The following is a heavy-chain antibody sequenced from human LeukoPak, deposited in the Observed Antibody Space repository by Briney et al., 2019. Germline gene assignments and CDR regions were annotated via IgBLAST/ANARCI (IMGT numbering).Heavy chain of an antibody. V-gene: IGHV3-43*01. D-gene: IGHD2-15*01. CDR2: ISWDGGST. Sequence: AGGTLRLSCAASGFTFDDYTMHWVRQAPGKGLEWVSLISWDGGSTYYADSVKGRFTISRDNSKNSLYLQMNSLRTEDTALYYCAGGSPLTEFDYWGQGTLVTVSS. CDR1: GFTFDDYT. CDR3: AGGSPLTEFDY. J-gene: IGHJ4*02.